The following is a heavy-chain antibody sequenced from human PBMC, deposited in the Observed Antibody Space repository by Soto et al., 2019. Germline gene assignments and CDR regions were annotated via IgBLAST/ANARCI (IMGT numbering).Heavy chain of an antibody. V-gene: IGHV4-59*01. D-gene: IGHD3-22*01. CDR2: IYYSGST. Sequence: SETLSLTCTVSGGSISSYYWSWIRQPPGKGLEWIGYIYYSGSTNYNPSLKSRVTISVDTSKNQFSLKLSSVTAADTAVYYCARAGFRPTYYYDSSGYYWYFDLWGRGTLVTVSS. CDR1: GGSISSYY. J-gene: IGHJ2*01. CDR3: ARAGFRPTYYYDSSGYYWYFDL.